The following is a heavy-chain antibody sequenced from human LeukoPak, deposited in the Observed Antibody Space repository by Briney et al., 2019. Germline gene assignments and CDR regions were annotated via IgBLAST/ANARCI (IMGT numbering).Heavy chain of an antibody. D-gene: IGHD1-1*01. V-gene: IGHV1-2*02. CDR2: INPNSGGT. Sequence: ASVKVSCKASGYTFTGYYMHWVRQAPGQGLEWMGWINPNSGGTNYGQKFQGRVTMTRDTSISTAYMELSRLRSDDTAVYYCAIDWNDALGAFDIWGQGTMVTVSS. J-gene: IGHJ3*02. CDR3: AIDWNDALGAFDI. CDR1: GYTFTGYY.